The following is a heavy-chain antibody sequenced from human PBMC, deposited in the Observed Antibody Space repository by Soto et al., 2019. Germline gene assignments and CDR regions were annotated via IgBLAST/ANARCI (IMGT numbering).Heavy chain of an antibody. Sequence: PGGSLRLSCAASVFTFSSDAMSWGRQAPGKGLEWVSAISGSGGSTYYADSVKGRFTISRDNSKNTLYLQMKSLRAEDTAVYYCANASGGSGSYYSYSYGMDVWGPGTTVTVYS. CDR2: ISGSGGST. CDR1: VFTFSSDA. J-gene: IGHJ6*02. V-gene: IGHV3-23*01. CDR3: ANASGGSGSYYSYSYGMDV. D-gene: IGHD3-10*01.